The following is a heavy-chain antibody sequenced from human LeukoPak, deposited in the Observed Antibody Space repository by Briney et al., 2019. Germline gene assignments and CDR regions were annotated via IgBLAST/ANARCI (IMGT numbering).Heavy chain of an antibody. CDR1: GFTFSSHA. V-gene: IGHV3-48*02. Sequence: GGSLRLSCAASGFTFSSHAMSWVRQAPGKGLEWVSYISSSSSTIYYADSVKGRFTISRDNAKNSLYLQMNSLRDEDTALYYCARDLPPGSSGWYLGYWGQGTRVTVSS. CDR2: ISSSSSTI. J-gene: IGHJ4*02. CDR3: ARDLPPGSSGWYLGY. D-gene: IGHD6-19*01.